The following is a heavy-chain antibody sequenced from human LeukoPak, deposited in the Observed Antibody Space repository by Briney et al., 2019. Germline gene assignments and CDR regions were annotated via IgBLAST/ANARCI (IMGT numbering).Heavy chain of an antibody. J-gene: IGHJ6*03. D-gene: IGHD3-22*01. CDR2: IKQDGSEK. CDR1: GFTFSSYW. Sequence: PWGSLRLSCAASGFTFSSYWMSWVRQAPGKGLEWVANIKQDGSEKYYVDSVKGRFTISRDNAKNSLYLQMNSLRAEDTAVYYCARAGWYYYDSSSYMDVWGKGTTVTVSS. CDR3: ARAGWYYYDSSSYMDV. V-gene: IGHV3-7*01.